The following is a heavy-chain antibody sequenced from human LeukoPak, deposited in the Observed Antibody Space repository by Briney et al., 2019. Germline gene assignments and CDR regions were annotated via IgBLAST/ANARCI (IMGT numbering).Heavy chain of an antibody. CDR3: AREVITPGDSDGFDL. CDR1: GGSVSSANHF. V-gene: IGHV4-30-4*08. D-gene: IGHD2-2*01. J-gene: IGHJ3*01. Sequence: SETLSLTCTVSGGSVSSANHFWSWVRQSPGEGLEWIGYIHYDGRAHYNPSLKSRVSMSLDMSKNQFSLSLSSVTAADTAIYYCAREVITPGDSDGFDLWGQGTMVSVSS. CDR2: IHYDGRA.